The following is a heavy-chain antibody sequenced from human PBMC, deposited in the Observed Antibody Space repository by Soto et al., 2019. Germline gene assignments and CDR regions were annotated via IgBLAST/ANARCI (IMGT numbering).Heavy chain of an antibody. V-gene: IGHV3-30*18. Sequence: GGSLRLSCAASGFTFSSYGMHWVRQVPGKGLEWVAVISYDGSNKYYADSVKGRFTISRDNSKNTLYLQMNSLRAEDTAVYYCAKDRDYVFDYWGQGTLVTVSS. CDR3: AKDRDYVFDY. CDR2: ISYDGSNK. J-gene: IGHJ4*02. CDR1: GFTFSSYG. D-gene: IGHD4-17*01.